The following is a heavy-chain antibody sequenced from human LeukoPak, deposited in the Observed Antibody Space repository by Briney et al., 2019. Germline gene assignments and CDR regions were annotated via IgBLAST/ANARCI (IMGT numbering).Heavy chain of an antibody. CDR1: GFRLSNYN. CDR2: ISSSSSYI. J-gene: IGHJ4*02. V-gene: IGHV3-21*01. CDR3: ARAGFTGYYFDY. Sequence: PGGSLRLSCAASGFRLSNYNMNWVRQAPGKGLEWVSSISSSSSYIYYADSVKGRFTISRDNAKNSLYLQMNSLRAEDTAVYYCARAGFTGYYFDYWGQGTLVTVSS. D-gene: IGHD2-8*02.